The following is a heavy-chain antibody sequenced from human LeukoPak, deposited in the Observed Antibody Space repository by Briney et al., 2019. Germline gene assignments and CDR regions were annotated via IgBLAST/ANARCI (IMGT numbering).Heavy chain of an antibody. Sequence: VASVKVSCKASGGTFSSYAISWVRQAPGQGLEWMGGIIPIFGTANYAQKFQGRVTITADESTSTAYMELSRLRSDDTAVYYCARVLPTGVLRWRTFDYWGQGTLVTVSS. CDR2: IIPIFGTA. CDR3: ARVLPTGVLRWRTFDY. CDR1: GGTFSSYA. V-gene: IGHV1-69*13. J-gene: IGHJ4*02. D-gene: IGHD4-23*01.